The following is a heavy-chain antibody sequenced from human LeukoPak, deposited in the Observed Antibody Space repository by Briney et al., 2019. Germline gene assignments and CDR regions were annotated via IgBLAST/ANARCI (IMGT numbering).Heavy chain of an antibody. D-gene: IGHD3-22*01. J-gene: IGHJ4*02. CDR2: INPNSGGT. Sequence: ASVKVSCKASGYTLTGYYMHWVRQAPGQGLEWMGWINPNSGGTNYAQKFQGRVTMTRDMSTSTVYMELSSLRSEDTAVYYCARVGKVVVTYFDYWGQGTLVTVSS. V-gene: IGHV1-2*02. CDR1: GYTLTGYY. CDR3: ARVGKVVVTYFDY.